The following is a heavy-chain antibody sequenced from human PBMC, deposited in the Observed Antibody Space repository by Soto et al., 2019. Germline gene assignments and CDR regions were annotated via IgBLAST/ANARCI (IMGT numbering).Heavy chain of an antibody. D-gene: IGHD2-2*01. CDR3: ARVGGSCSTASCFAYFDS. Sequence: EVQVVESGGGLVKPGGSLRLSCAASGFAFSPYGMNWVRQAPGKGLEWVSSISSGGDYIFYADSVKGRFTISRDNAKNSLYLQMNSLRAEDAAVYYGARVGGSCSTASCFAYFDSWGQGTLVTVSS. CDR1: GFAFSPYG. CDR2: ISSGGDYI. J-gene: IGHJ4*02. V-gene: IGHV3-21*06.